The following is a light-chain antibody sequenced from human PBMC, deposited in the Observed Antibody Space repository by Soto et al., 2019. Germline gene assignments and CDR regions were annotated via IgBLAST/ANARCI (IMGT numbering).Light chain of an antibody. CDR2: NNS. CDR1: SSNIGSNT. Sequence: QSVLTQPPSASGTPGQRVTISCSGSSSNIGSNTVNWYQQLPRTAPKLLIYNNSQRPSEVPDRFSGSKSGTSASLAISGLQSEDEADYYCAAWDDSLHGVVFGGGTKVTVL. CDR3: AAWDDSLHGVV. J-gene: IGLJ2*01. V-gene: IGLV1-44*01.